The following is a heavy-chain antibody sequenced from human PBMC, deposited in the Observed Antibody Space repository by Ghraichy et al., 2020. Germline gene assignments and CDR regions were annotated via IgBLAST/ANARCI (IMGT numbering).Heavy chain of an antibody. CDR1: GYTFTGYY. D-gene: IGHD6-19*01. J-gene: IGHJ1*01. CDR2: INPNSGGT. CDR3: ARPLRSGWYSDTEYFQH. Sequence: ASVKVSCKASGYTFTGYYMHWVRQAPGQGLEWMGWINPNSGGTNYAQKFQGRVTMTRDTSISTAYMELSRLRSDDTAVYYCARPLRSGWYSDTEYFQHWGQGTLVTVSS. V-gene: IGHV1-2*02.